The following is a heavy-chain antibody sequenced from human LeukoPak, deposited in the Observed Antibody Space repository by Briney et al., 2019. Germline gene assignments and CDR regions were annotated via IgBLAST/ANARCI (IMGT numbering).Heavy chain of an antibody. Sequence: ASVKVSCKASGYTFTDYYMHWVRQAPGQGLEWMGWINPNSGGTNYAQKFQGRVTMTRDTSIRTAYMELSRLRSDDTAVYYCAILSNNWYDFWGQGTLVTVSS. V-gene: IGHV1-2*02. J-gene: IGHJ5*01. CDR3: AILSNNWYDF. D-gene: IGHD6-13*01. CDR1: GYTFTDYY. CDR2: INPNSGGT.